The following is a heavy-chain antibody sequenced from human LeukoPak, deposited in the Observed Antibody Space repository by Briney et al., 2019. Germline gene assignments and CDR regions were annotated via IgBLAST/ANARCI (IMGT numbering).Heavy chain of an antibody. D-gene: IGHD3-9*01. CDR2: IYYSGST. CDR1: GGSISSYY. J-gene: IGHJ6*02. CDR3: ASSVRYFKLPYGMDV. Sequence: SETLSLTCTVSGGSISSYYWSWIRQPPGKGLEWIGYIYYSGSTNYNPSHKSRVTISVDTSKNQFSLKLSSVTAADTAVYYCASSVRYFKLPYGMDVWGQGTTVTVSS. V-gene: IGHV4-59*01.